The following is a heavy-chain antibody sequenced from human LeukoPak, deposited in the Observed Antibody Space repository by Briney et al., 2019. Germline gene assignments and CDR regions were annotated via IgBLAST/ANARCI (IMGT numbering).Heavy chain of an antibody. V-gene: IGHV3-21*01. J-gene: IGHJ6*02. CDR3: ASHIVVVTAIRYYAMDV. CDR2: ITTSSSYI. Sequence: GGSLRLSCAASAFSFGSYDMNWVRQAPGKGLEWVSSITTSSSYIYYADSVKGRFTVSRDNAKNSLYLQMNSLRAEDTAVYYCASHIVVVTAIRYYAMDVWGQGTTVTVSS. D-gene: IGHD2-2*01. CDR1: AFSFGSYD.